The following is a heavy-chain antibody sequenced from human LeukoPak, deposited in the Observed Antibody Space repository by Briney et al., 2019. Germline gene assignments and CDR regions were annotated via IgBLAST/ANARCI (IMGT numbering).Heavy chain of an antibody. D-gene: IGHD3-3*01. CDR3: ARVGADDDY. Sequence: GLEWIGYIYSSGSTNYNPSLKSRVTISVDTSKNQFSLKLSSVTAADTAVYYCARVGADDDYWGQGTLVTVSS. V-gene: IGHV4-59*01. J-gene: IGHJ4*02. CDR2: IYSSGST.